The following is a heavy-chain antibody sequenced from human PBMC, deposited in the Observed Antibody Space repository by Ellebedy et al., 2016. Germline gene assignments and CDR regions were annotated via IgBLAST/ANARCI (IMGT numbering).Heavy chain of an antibody. Sequence: ASVKVSCKASGYTFTSYTMHWVRQAPGQRLEWMGRINAGNGDTKYSQKFQGRVTITRDTSATTAYMELSSLRSEDTAVFYCARDRVIRHYFDYWGQGTLVTVSS. J-gene: IGHJ4*02. V-gene: IGHV1-3*01. CDR1: GYTFTSYT. CDR2: INAGNGDT. D-gene: IGHD3-3*02. CDR3: ARDRVIRHYFDY.